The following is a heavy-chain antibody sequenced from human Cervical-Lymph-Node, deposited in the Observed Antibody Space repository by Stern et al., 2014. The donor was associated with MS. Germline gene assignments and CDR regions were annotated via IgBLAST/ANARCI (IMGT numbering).Heavy chain of an antibody. V-gene: IGHV5-51*01. CDR1: GYTFTNNW. Sequence: EDQLVESGAEVKKPGESLKISCKGSGYTFTNNWIAWVRQMPGKGLEWMGIIYPDDSDIRYSPSLQGQVTISADKSISTPYLQWSSLKAADSAVYYWARHPPRRKWDDPNYGMDVWGQGTTVTVSS. CDR3: ARHPPRRKWDDPNYGMDV. D-gene: IGHD1-1*01. J-gene: IGHJ6*02. CDR2: IYPDDSDI.